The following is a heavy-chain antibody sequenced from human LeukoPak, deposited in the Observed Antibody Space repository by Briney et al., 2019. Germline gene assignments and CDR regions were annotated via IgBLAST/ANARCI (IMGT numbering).Heavy chain of an antibody. CDR3: ATGRVSDTSLVSWFDT. V-gene: IGHV1-69*05. CDR1: GGTLSRHA. CDR2: IILISPTA. Sequence: SVKVSCKASGGTLSRHAVSWVRQAPGQGLEWMGGIILISPTANYAQKFQDRVTITMDESTTTAYMELSSLRSEDTAVYYCATGRVSDTSLVSWFDTWGQGTLVTVSP. D-gene: IGHD5-18*01. J-gene: IGHJ5*02.